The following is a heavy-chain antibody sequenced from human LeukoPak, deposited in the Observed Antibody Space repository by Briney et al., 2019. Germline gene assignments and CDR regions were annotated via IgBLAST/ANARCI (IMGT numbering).Heavy chain of an antibody. V-gene: IGHV4-4*07. CDR2: IYTSGST. Sequence: PSETLSLTCTVSGGSISSYYWSWIRQPAGKGLEWIGRIYTSGSTNYNPSLKSRVTMSVDTSKNQFSLKLSSVTAADTAVYYCARPFKGWLVLNAFDIWGQGTMVTVSS. J-gene: IGHJ3*02. CDR1: GGSISSYY. CDR3: ARPFKGWLVLNAFDI. D-gene: IGHD6-19*01.